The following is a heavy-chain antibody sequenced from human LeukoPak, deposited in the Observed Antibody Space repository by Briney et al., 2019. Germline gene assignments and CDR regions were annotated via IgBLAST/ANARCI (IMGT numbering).Heavy chain of an antibody. CDR2: IIPIFGTA. V-gene: IGHV1-69*06. J-gene: IGHJ4*02. Sequence: AASVKVSCKASGGTFSSYAISWVRQAPGQGLEWMGGIIPIFGTANYAQKFQGRVTITADKSTSTAYMELSSLRSEDTAVYYCAGVVSGYAFFYWGQGTLVTVSS. CDR1: GGTFSSYA. D-gene: IGHD5-12*01. CDR3: AGVVSGYAFFY.